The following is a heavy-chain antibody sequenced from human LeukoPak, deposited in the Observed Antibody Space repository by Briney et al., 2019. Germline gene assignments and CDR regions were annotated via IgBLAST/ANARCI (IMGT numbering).Heavy chain of an antibody. V-gene: IGHV3-21*01. Sequence: GGSLRLXCAASGFTFSSYSMNWVRQAPGKGLEWVSSISSSSSYIYYADSVKGRFTISRDNAKNSLYLQMNSLRAEDTAVYFCTREAAAGIDYWGQRTLVTASS. D-gene: IGHD6-13*01. J-gene: IGHJ4*02. CDR3: TREAAAGIDY. CDR2: ISSSSSYI. CDR1: GFTFSSYS.